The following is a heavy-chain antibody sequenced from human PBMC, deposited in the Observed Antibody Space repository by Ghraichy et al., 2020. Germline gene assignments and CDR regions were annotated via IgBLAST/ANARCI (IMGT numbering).Heavy chain of an antibody. CDR3: ARGRYCGGGGCYPRPSSFDS. V-gene: IGHV4-34*01. CDR1: DGPFGGYY. CDR2: IYPGGRA. J-gene: IGHJ4*02. D-gene: IGHD2-15*01. Sequence: SETLSLTCSVYDGPFGGYYWSVIRQSPGQGLEWIGEIYPGGRATYNPSLESRATISVDTSRNHFSLTLSSVTAGGTAMYYCARGRYCGGGGCYPRPSSFDSWGQGTLVTVSS.